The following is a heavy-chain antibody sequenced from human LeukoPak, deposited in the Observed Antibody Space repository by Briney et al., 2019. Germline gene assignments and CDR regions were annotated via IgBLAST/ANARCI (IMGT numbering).Heavy chain of an antibody. D-gene: IGHD3-3*01. J-gene: IGHJ4*02. V-gene: IGHV3-23*01. CDR1: GFTFSSYA. CDR2: ISGSGGST. Sequence: GGSLRLSCAASGFTFSSYAMSWVRQAPGKGLEWVSAISGSGGSTYYADSVKGRFTISRDNSKNTLYLQMNSLRAEDTAVYYCAKDSSFWGGYLYYFDYWGQGTLVTVSS. CDR3: AKDSSFWGGYLYYFDY.